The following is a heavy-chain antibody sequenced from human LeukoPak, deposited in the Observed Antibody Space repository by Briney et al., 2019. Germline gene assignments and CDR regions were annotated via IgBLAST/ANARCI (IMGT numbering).Heavy chain of an antibody. V-gene: IGHV3-7*04. Sequence: GGSLRLSCAASGFTFSSYWMSWVRQAPGKGLEWVANIKQDGSEKYYVDSVKGRFTISRDNAKNSLYLQMNSLRAEDTAVYYCARVGYCSSTSCYRDDYWGQGTLVTVSS. CDR1: GFTFSSYW. CDR3: ARVGYCSSTSCYRDDY. CDR2: IKQDGSEK. D-gene: IGHD2-2*02. J-gene: IGHJ4*02.